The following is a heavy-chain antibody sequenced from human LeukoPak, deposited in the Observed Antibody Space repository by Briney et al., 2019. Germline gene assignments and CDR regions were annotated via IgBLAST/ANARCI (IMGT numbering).Heavy chain of an antibody. CDR1: GYTFTGYY. CDR3: ASYSAYAQ. J-gene: IGHJ4*02. V-gene: IGHV1-2*02. CDR2: INPNSGGT. D-gene: IGHD5-12*01. Sequence: ASVKVSCKASGYTFTGYYIYWVRQAPGQGLEWMGWINPNSGGTNYAQKFQGRVTITRNTSISTAYMELSSLTSEDTAVYYCASYSAYAQWGQGTLVTVSS.